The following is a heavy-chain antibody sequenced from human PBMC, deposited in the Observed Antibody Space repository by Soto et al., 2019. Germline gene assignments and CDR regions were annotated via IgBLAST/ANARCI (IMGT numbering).Heavy chain of an antibody. V-gene: IGHV4-39*01. D-gene: IGHD4-17*01. Sequence: QLQLQESGPGLVKPSETLSLTCTVSGGSISSSSYYWGWIRQPPGKGLEWIGSIYYSGSTYYNPSLKSRVTISVDTSKNQFSLKLSSVTAADTAVYYCARHVIGGYGDYDYWGQGTLVTVSS. CDR1: GGSISSSSYY. CDR2: IYYSGST. CDR3: ARHVIGGYGDYDY. J-gene: IGHJ4*02.